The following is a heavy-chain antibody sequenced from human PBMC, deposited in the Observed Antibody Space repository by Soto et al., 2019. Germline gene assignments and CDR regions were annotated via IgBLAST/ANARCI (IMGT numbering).Heavy chain of an antibody. J-gene: IGHJ5*02. CDR2: INAHSGGT. D-gene: IGHD6-6*01. V-gene: IGHV1-2*02. CDR1: GFSFTGYY. CDR3: AKDLTRQLAYWLDP. Sequence: ASLKVSCKASGFSFTGYYIHWLRQAPGQGLEWMGWINAHSGGTEYAQKFQGRVTLTRDTSIATAYLTLTSLTSDDTALYYCAKDLTRQLAYWLDPWGQGTQVTVSS.